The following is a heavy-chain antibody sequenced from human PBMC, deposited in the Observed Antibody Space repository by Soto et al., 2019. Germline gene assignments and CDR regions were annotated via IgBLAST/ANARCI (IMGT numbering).Heavy chain of an antibody. D-gene: IGHD6-19*01. CDR3: ARVPGQVLLTRDWFDP. CDR1: GYKFSNYG. Sequence: QVQLVQSGAEVKKPGASVKISCEASGYKFSNYGISWVRQAPGQGLEWLGWISAHSGTTNSAQNVQGRVTMTTDTSTSTAYMELRSLRYDDTAVYYCARVPGQVLLTRDWFDPWGQGTLVTVSS. CDR2: ISAHSGTT. J-gene: IGHJ5*02. V-gene: IGHV1-18*04.